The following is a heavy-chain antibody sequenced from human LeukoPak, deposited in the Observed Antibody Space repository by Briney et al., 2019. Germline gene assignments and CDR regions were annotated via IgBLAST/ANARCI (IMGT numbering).Heavy chain of an antibody. D-gene: IGHD2-21*01. V-gene: IGHV4-34*01. Sequence: SETLSLTCAVYGGSFSGYYWSWIRQPPGKGLEWIGEINHSGSTNYNPSLKSRVTISVDTSKNQFSLKLSSVTAADTAVYYCSGYCGGDCPDGAFDIWGQGTMVTVSS. CDR2: INHSGST. CDR1: GGSFSGYY. J-gene: IGHJ3*02. CDR3: SGYCGGDCPDGAFDI.